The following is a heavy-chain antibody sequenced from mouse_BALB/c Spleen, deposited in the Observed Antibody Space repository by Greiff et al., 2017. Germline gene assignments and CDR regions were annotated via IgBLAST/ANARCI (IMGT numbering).Heavy chain of an antibody. V-gene: IGHV2-2*02. D-gene: IGHD1-1*01. CDR1: GFSLTSYG. CDR3: ARNWDYGRYFDY. Sequence: VKLVESGPGLVQPSQSLSITCTVSGFSLTSYGVHWVRQSPGKGLEWLGVIWSGGSTDYNAAFISRLSISKDNSKSQVFFKMNSLQANDTAIYYCARNWDYGRYFDYWGQGTTLTVSS. CDR2: IWSGGST. J-gene: IGHJ2*01.